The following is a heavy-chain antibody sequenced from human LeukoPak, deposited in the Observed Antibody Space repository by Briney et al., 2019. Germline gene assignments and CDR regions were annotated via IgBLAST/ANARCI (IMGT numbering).Heavy chain of an antibody. CDR3: ARGGDYVWGDPGDY. CDR2: IHYSGST. CDR1: GGSISSGGYY. J-gene: IGHJ4*02. V-gene: IGHV4-31*03. D-gene: IGHD3-16*01. Sequence: SETLSLTCTVSGGSISSGGYYWSWIRQHPGKGLEWIGYIHYSGSTYYNPSLKSRVTISVDTSKNQFSLKLSSVTAADTAVYYCARGGDYVWGDPGDYWGQGTLVTVSS.